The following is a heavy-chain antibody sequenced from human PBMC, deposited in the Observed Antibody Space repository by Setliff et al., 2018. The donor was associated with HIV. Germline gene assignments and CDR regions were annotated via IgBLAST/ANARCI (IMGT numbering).Heavy chain of an antibody. Sequence: PGGSLRLSCAASGFTFSSYSMTWVRQAPGKGLEWVSYISSSSYTIYYADSVKGRFTVSRDDAKSSVYLHMSSLTAEDTAVYYCARDRPNWAMDYWGQGTLVTVSS. CDR3: ARDRPNWAMDY. CDR2: ISSSSYTI. J-gene: IGHJ4*02. CDR1: GFTFSSYS. V-gene: IGHV3-48*01. D-gene: IGHD7-27*01.